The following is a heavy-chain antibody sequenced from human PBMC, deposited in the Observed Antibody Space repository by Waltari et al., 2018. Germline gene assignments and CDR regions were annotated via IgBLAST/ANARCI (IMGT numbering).Heavy chain of an antibody. V-gene: IGHV3-43D*03. CDR2: ISWDGGST. CDR1: DFPFGVYA. Sequence: EGQLVESGGVVVQPGGSLRLSCGTSDFPFGVYALLWFLQAPGKGLAWVSLISWDGGSTYYADSVKGRFTISRDNSKNSLYLQMHSLRAEDTALYYCAKSIAAAGFDFDYWGQGTLVTVSS. CDR3: AKSIAAAGFDFDY. J-gene: IGHJ4*02. D-gene: IGHD6-13*01.